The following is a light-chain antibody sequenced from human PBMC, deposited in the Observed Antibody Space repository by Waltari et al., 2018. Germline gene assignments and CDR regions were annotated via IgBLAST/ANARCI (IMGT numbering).Light chain of an antibody. CDR1: QSVSSSY. Sequence: EIVLTQSPGTLSLSPGERATLSCRASQSVSSSYLAWYQQKPGQAPRLRIYGASSRATGIPDRFSGSGSGTDFTLTISRLEPEDFAVYYCQQYGSSTGYTFGQGTKLEIK. V-gene: IGKV3-20*01. CDR3: QQYGSSTGYT. CDR2: GAS. J-gene: IGKJ2*01.